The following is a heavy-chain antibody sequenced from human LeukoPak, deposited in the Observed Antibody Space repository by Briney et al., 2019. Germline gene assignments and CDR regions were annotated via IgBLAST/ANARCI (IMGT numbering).Heavy chain of an antibody. CDR1: GGSFSGYY. J-gene: IGHJ4*02. V-gene: IGHV4-59*08. D-gene: IGHD5-18*01. CDR2: IYYSGST. CDR3: ARRGYSYGYYFDY. Sequence: PSETLSLTCAVYGGSFSGYYWSWIRQPPGKGLEWIGYIYYSGSTNYNPSLKSRVTISVDTSKNQFSLKLSSVTAADTAVYYCARRGYSYGYYFDYWGQGTLVTVSS.